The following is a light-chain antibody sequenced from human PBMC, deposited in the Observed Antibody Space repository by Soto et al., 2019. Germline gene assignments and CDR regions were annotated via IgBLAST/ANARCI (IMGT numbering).Light chain of an antibody. Sequence: EFVLTQSPGTLSLSPGERATLSCRASQSVSSYLAWYQQKPGQAPRLLIYDASRRATGIPDRFGGSGSGTDFTLTISRLEPEDFAVYYCQQYSSSPRTFGQGTKVDIK. J-gene: IGKJ1*01. V-gene: IGKV3-20*01. CDR2: DAS. CDR3: QQYSSSPRT. CDR1: QSVSSY.